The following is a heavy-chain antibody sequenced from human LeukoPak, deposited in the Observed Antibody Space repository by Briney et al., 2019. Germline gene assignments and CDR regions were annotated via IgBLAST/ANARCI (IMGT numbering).Heavy chain of an antibody. CDR1: GFTVSSHY. J-gene: IGHJ4*02. CDR3: ARVDIVVVPAAIDY. V-gene: IGHV3-66*02. D-gene: IGHD2-2*03. CDR2: IYSGGDT. Sequence: PGGSLRLSCAGSGFTVSSHYMSWVRQAPGKGLEWVSVIYSGGDTYYADSVKGRLTISRDNSKNTLFLQMNNLRPEDTAVYYCARVDIVVVPAAIDYWGQGTLVTVSS.